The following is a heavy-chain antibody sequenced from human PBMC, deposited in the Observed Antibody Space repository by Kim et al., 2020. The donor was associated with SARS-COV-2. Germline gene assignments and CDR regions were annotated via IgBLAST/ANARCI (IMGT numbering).Heavy chain of an antibody. Sequence: SLKRRVTISVDTSKNQSSLQLSSVTAADTAVYYCARVGYSGYEWEYYFDYWGQGTLVTVSS. V-gene: IGHV4-34*01. D-gene: IGHD5-12*01. J-gene: IGHJ4*02. CDR3: ARVGYSGYEWEYYFDY.